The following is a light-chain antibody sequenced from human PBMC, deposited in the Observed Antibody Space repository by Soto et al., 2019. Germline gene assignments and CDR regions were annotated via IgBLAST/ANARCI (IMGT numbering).Light chain of an antibody. J-gene: IGKJ5*01. Sequence: DIQLTQSPSFLSASVGDRVTITCRASQGIRSYLAWYQQKPGKAPKLLIYTASTLQSGVPSRFSGSGSGTEFTLTISSLQPEDFATYYCQQLNSYPITFGQGTRLDIK. CDR3: QQLNSYPIT. V-gene: IGKV1-9*01. CDR1: QGIRSY. CDR2: TAS.